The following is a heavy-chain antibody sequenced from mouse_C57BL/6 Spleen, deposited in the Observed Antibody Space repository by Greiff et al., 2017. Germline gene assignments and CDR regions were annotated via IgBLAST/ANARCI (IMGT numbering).Heavy chain of an antibody. Sequence: QVHVKQSGAELVRPGSSVKLSCKASGYTFTSYWMHWVKQRPIQGLEWIGNIDPSDSETHYNQKFKDKATLTVDKSSSTAYMQLSSLTSEDSAVYYCASVYRYAMDYWGQGTSVTVSS. D-gene: IGHD2-3*01. CDR2: IDPSDSET. V-gene: IGHV1-52*01. CDR1: GYTFTSYW. J-gene: IGHJ4*01. CDR3: ASVYRYAMDY.